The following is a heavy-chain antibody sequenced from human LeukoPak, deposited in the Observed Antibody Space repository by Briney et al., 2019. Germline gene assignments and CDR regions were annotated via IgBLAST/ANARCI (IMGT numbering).Heavy chain of an antibody. CDR2: INPNSGDT. D-gene: IGHD2-8*01. CDR3: ARSAGHCNNGVCFTDYYMDV. V-gene: IGHV1-2*06. CDR1: GYTFSDSY. J-gene: IGHJ6*03. Sequence: GASVKVSCKASGYTFSDSYIHWVRLAPGQGLEWMGRINPNSGDTNYPQKFQGRVTMTRDTSITTAYMELSSLTSDDTAVYFCARSAGHCNNGVCFTDYYMDVWGKGTTVTVSS.